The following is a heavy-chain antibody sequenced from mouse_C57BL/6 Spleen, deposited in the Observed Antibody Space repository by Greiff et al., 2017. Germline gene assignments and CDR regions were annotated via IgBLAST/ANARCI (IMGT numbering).Heavy chain of an antibody. CDR2: INYDGSST. Sequence: EVQVVESEGGLVQPGSSMKLSCTASGFTFSDYYMAWVRQVPEKGLEWVANINYDGSSTYYLDSLKGRFIISGDNAKNILYLQMSSLKSEDTATYYCARGRDGYPIYFDYWGQGTTLTVSS. CDR1: GFTFSDYY. D-gene: IGHD2-3*01. J-gene: IGHJ2*01. CDR3: ARGRDGYPIYFDY. V-gene: IGHV5-16*01.